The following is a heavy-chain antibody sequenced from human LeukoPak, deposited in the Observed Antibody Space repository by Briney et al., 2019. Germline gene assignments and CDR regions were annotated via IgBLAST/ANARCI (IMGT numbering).Heavy chain of an antibody. CDR2: IIPIFGTA. V-gene: IGHV1-69*13. D-gene: IGHD4-17*01. J-gene: IGHJ4*02. CDR3: ASYSSSGDRNVRFDY. Sequence: ASVKVSCKASGGTFSSYAISWVRQAPGQGLEWMGGIIPIFGTANYAQKFQGRVTITADESTSTAYMELSSLRSEDTAVYYCASYSSSGDRNVRFDYWGQGTLVTVSS. CDR1: GGTFSSYA.